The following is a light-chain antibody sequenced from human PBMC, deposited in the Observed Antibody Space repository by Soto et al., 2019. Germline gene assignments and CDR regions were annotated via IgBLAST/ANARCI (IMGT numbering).Light chain of an antibody. V-gene: IGKV2-30*01. Sequence: DVVMTHSPLSLPVTFGQPASSSCRSSHSLVYSDGYIYLNWFQLRPGQSPRRLTYKVSDRDSGVPDNFSGSDSGTDLTLEISRVEAEDVGLYYYMQDTHWPWTFAQRTKVEIK. CDR1: HSLVYSDGYIY. J-gene: IGKJ1*01. CDR2: KVS. CDR3: MQDTHWPWT.